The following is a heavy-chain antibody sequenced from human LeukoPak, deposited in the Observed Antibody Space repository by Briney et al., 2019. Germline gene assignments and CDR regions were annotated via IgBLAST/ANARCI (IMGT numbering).Heavy chain of an antibody. CDR2: IYTSGST. D-gene: IGHD1-26*01. V-gene: IGHV4-61*02. CDR1: GGSISSGSYY. Sequence: SQTLSLTCTVSGGSISSGSYYWSWIRQPAGKGLEWIGRIYTSGSTNYNPSLKSRVTISVDTSKNQFSLKLSSVTAADTAVYYCARVSGSYYAEIDYWGQGTLDTVSS. CDR3: ARVSGSYYAEIDY. J-gene: IGHJ4*02.